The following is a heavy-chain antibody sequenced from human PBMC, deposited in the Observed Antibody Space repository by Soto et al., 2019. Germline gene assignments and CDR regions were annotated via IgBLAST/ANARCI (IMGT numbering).Heavy chain of an antibody. D-gene: IGHD3-10*01. CDR2: INHSGST. CDR1: GGSFSGYY. J-gene: IGHJ4*02. V-gene: IGHV4-34*01. CDR3: ARDKITFLFDY. Sequence: QVQLQQWGAGLLKPSETLSLTCAVYGGSFSGYYWTWIRQPPGTGLAWIGEINHSGSTNYNPSLKSRVTISVDTSKNQFSLKLTSVTAADTAVYYCARDKITFLFDYWGQGTLVTVSS.